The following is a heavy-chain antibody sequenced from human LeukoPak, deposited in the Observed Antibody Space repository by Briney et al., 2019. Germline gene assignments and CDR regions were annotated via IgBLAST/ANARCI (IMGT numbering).Heavy chain of an antibody. CDR1: GGSFSSSGYY. CDR2: IYHTGST. J-gene: IGHJ4*02. CDR3: ARRASPRLRLGLFDY. V-gene: IGHV4-39*01. D-gene: IGHD4-17*01. Sequence: SETLSLNCTVSGGSFSSSGYYWGWLRQPPGKGLEWIVFIYHTGSTYYSPSLKGRVSISVDSSKNQFSLRLSSVTAAGTAVYYCARRASPRLRLGLFDYWGQGTLVPVSS.